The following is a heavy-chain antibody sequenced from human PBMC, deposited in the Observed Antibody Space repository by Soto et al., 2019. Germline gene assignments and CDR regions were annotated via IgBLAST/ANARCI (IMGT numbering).Heavy chain of an antibody. CDR2: IYPGDSDT. D-gene: IGHD2-2*01. CDR3: GSLAYCSSTSCSFDA. Sequence: LGESLKISCKGSGYHFTNYWIGWVRQMPGKGLEWMGIIYPGDSDTRYSPSFQGQVTISADKSISTAYLQWSSLEASDTAMYYCGSLAYCSSTSCSFDAWGQGTLVTVSS. CDR1: GYHFTNYW. J-gene: IGHJ5*02. V-gene: IGHV5-51*01.